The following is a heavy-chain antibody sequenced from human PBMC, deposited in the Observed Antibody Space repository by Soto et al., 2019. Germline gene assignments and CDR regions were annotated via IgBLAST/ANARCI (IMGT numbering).Heavy chain of an antibody. D-gene: IGHD6-6*01. Sequence: SETLSLTCTVSGGSISTGTYNWTWIRQLPGKGLEWIGNVYYRGGAYYNPSLQSRVTISLDTSKTQFSMKLKSVNAADTAVYYFARGGTEHSSSHKYGFDVWGQGTTVTVSS. V-gene: IGHV4-31*03. CDR2: VYYRGGA. CDR3: ARGGTEHSSSHKYGFDV. CDR1: GGSISTGTYN. J-gene: IGHJ6*02.